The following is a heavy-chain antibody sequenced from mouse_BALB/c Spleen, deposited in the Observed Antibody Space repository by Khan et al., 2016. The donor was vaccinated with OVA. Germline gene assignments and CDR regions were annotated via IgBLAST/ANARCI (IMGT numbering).Heavy chain of an antibody. CDR3: TREGVYGSSFAY. CDR2: IYPSDSYI. Sequence: QLKESGTEPVRPGASVKLSCKASGYTFTNSWINWEKQRPGQGHEWIGNIYPSDSYINYNQKFRDKATLTVDKSSTTAYMHLSSPTPEDSAVYYCTREGVYGSSFAYWGQGTLVTVSA. V-gene: IGHV1S126*01. J-gene: IGHJ3*01. CDR1: GYTFTNSW. D-gene: IGHD1-1*02.